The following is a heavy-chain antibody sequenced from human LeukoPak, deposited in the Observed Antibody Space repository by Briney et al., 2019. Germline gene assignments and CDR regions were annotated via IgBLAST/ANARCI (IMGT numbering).Heavy chain of an antibody. CDR1: GGSFSGYY. D-gene: IGHD5-18*01. J-gene: IGHJ4*02. Sequence: SETLSLTCAVYGGSFSGYYWSWIRHPPGKGLELIGEINHSGSTNYNPSLKSRVTISVDTSENQFSLKLSSVTAADTAVYYCARGIIRAMVTPYYFDYWGQGTLVTVSS. CDR2: INHSGST. CDR3: ARGIIRAMVTPYYFDY. V-gene: IGHV4-34*01.